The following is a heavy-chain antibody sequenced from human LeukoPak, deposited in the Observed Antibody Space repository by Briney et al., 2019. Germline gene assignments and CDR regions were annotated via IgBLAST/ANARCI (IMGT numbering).Heavy chain of an antibody. D-gene: IGHD6-6*01. CDR1: GGSISSYY. CDR3: ARGYSSSPFDY. V-gene: IGHV4-59*01. Sequence: NPSETLSLTCTVSGGSISSYYWSWIRQPPGKGLEWIGYIYYSGSTNYNPSLKSRVTISVDTSKNQFSLKLSSVTAADTAVYYCARGYSSSPFDYWGQGTLVTVSS. CDR2: IYYSGST. J-gene: IGHJ4*02.